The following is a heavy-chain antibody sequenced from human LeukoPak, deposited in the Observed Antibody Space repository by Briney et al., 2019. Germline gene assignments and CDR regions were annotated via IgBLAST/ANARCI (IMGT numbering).Heavy chain of an antibody. CDR3: AKDPYGTRYFDY. J-gene: IGHJ4*02. Sequence: PGGSLRLSCAASGFTFSSYAMSWVRQAPGKGLEWVSAISGSGGSTYYADSVKGRFTISRDNSKSTLYLQMNSLRAEDTAVYYCAKDPYGTRYFDYWGQGTLVTVSS. CDR1: GFTFSSYA. D-gene: IGHD2-2*01. CDR2: ISGSGGST. V-gene: IGHV3-23*01.